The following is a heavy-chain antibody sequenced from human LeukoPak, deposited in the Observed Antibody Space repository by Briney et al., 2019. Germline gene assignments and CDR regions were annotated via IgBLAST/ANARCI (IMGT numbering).Heavy chain of an antibody. CDR3: ARHHRSGYYEVDY. V-gene: IGHV4-39*01. CDR2: IYYSGST. D-gene: IGHD6-25*01. J-gene: IGHJ4*02. Sequence: SETLSLTCTVSGGSISSSSYHWGWIRQPPGKGLEWIGSIYYSGSTYYNPSLKGRVTMSVDTSKNQFSLKLSSVTAADTAMYYCARHHRSGYYEVDYWGQGTLVTVSS. CDR1: GGSISSSSYH.